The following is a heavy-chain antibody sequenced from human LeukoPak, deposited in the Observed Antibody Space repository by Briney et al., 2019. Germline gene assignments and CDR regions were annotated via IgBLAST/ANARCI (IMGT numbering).Heavy chain of an antibody. J-gene: IGHJ4*02. Sequence: GGSLRLSCAASGNYWMHWVRQAPGKGLVWASHINSDGSWTSYADSVKGRFTISKDNAKNTVYLQMNNLRAEDTAVYYCVSFYETYWGRGTLVTVSS. CDR3: VSFYETY. D-gene: IGHD2/OR15-2a*01. CDR1: GNYW. CDR2: INSDGSWT. V-gene: IGHV3-74*01.